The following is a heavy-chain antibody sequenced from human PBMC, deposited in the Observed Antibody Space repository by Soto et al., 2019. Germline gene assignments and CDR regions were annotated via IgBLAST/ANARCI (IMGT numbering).Heavy chain of an antibody. CDR3: TRLVVVATSGYVGFVH. CDR2: SSYSGSP. Sequence: QLQLQESGPGLVKPSETLSLTCSVSGGSIFSSDYYWGWIRQAPGKGLEWLGSSSYSGSPLHNPSRWSRVTIAVATPKSQFSLKLSAVTATDTAVYYCTRLVVVATSGYVGFVHWGQGTLVTVSS. J-gene: IGHJ4*02. V-gene: IGHV4-39*01. CDR1: GGSIFSSDYY. D-gene: IGHD2-15*01.